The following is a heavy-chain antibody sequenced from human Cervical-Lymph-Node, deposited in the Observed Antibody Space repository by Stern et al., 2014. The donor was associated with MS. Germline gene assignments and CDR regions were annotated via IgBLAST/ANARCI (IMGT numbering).Heavy chain of an antibody. CDR3: ARDMGSSWLFDY. D-gene: IGHD6-13*01. CDR1: KFTFRIHG. V-gene: IGHV3-33*01. CDR2: IWYDENSK. J-gene: IGHJ4*02. Sequence: QDQLVQSGGGVVQPGRSLRLSCAASKFTFRIHGMHWVRQPPGKGLECVAVIWYDENSKYYTDSVKGRFTISRDNSKNTVYLQMNRLRAEDTAVYYCARDMGSSWLFDYWGQGILVTVSS.